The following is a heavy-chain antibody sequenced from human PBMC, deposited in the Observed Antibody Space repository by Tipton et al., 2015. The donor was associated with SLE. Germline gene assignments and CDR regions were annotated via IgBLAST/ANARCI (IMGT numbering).Heavy chain of an antibody. J-gene: IGHJ4*02. CDR1: GGYISGYY. CDR3: ARDHYRSLDY. Sequence: TLSLTCTVSGGYISGYYWSWVRQPAGEGLEWIGHSSGSATYNPSLKSRVTISVDTSKNQFSLKMTSVTAADTAVYYCARDHYRSLDYWGQGMLVTVSS. V-gene: IGHV4-4*07. CDR2: SSGSA. D-gene: IGHD3-10*01.